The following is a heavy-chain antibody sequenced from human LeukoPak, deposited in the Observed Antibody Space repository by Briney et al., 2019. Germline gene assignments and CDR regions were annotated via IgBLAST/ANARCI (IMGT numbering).Heavy chain of an antibody. V-gene: IGHV3-23*01. Sequence: GSLRLSCAASGFTFSTCAMSWVRQAPGKGLEWVSAISGGGGNIYYADSVKGRFTISRDNSKNTLYLQMNSLRAADTAVYYCVKDDISGSGSYVVDWFDPWGQGTLVTVSS. CDR3: VKDDISGSGSYVVDWFDP. CDR1: GFTFSTCA. J-gene: IGHJ5*02. CDR2: ISGGGGNI. D-gene: IGHD3-22*01.